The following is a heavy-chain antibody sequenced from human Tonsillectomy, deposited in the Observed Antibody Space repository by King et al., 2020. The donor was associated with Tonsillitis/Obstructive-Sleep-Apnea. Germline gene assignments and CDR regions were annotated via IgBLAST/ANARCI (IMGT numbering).Heavy chain of an antibody. CDR3: ARDTGIVAARGDY. Sequence: GQLVQSGGGLVQPGGSLRLSCAASGFTFKSFEMNWVRQAPGKGLEWLAYMSSSGNTIYYADSVKARFTISRDNAKNSLFLQMNSLRVEDTAVYYCARDTGIVAARGDYWGQGTLVTVSS. V-gene: IGHV3-48*03. D-gene: IGHD2-8*02. CDR1: GFTFKSFE. J-gene: IGHJ4*02. CDR2: MSSSGNTI.